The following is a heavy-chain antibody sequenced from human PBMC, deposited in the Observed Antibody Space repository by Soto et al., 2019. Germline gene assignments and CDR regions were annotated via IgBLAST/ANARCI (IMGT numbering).Heavy chain of an antibody. J-gene: IGHJ4*02. CDR2: INPNSGDT. Sequence: QAQLVQSGAEVKRPGASVKVSCEASGYTFTPYYLHWVRQAPGQGLEWMGWINPNSGDTKYAQKLRGRATMTRDASITTSYREVHRLTADDTAVYYCARQLAYCGGDCFTEPVDYWGQGTLVTVSS. CDR1: GYTFTPYY. CDR3: ARQLAYCGGDCFTEPVDY. D-gene: IGHD2-21*02. V-gene: IGHV1-2*02.